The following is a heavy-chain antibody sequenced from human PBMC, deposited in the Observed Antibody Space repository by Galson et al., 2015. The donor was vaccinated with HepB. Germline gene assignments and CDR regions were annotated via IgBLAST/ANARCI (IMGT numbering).Heavy chain of an antibody. D-gene: IGHD3-16*02. Sequence: SLRLSRAASGLVLSHASMHCCPQAPALGVEYISADSGNGDNGRYADSVKARFTVSRDNSKNTLYLQMSSLRAEDTAVYYCVAQIRFGDLSGYWGQGILVTVSS. CDR1: GLVLSHAS. CDR3: VAQIRFGDLSGY. CDR2: DSGNGDNG. V-gene: IGHV3-64D*06. J-gene: IGHJ4*02.